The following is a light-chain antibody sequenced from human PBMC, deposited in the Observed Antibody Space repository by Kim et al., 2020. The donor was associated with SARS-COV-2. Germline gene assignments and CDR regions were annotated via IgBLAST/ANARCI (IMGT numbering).Light chain of an antibody. CDR1: SSDVGGYNY. J-gene: IGLJ3*02. CDR2: DVT. V-gene: IGLV2-14*03. Sequence: QSALTQPASVSGSPGQSITISCTGTSSDVGGYNYVSWYQQHPGKVPKLLIFDVTIRPSGVSNRFSGSKSGSTASLTISGLQTEDEADYFCSSYTDNTPLVFGGGTQLTVL. CDR3: SSYTDNTPLV.